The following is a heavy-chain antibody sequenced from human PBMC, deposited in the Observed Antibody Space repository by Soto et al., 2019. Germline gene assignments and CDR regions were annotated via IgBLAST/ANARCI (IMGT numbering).Heavy chain of an antibody. CDR2: ISFDGNTQ. J-gene: IGHJ3*02. CDR3: AKVGVVTSINDGFDT. CDR1: RFTFSDYA. V-gene: IGHV3-30*04. D-gene: IGHD2-21*02. Sequence: PGGSLRLSCAASRFTFSDYAMHWVRQAPGRGLEWVAAISFDGNTQFYADSVKGRFTISRDDSKNTLYLQMNSLRAADTALFFCAKVGVVTSINDGFDTWGQGTMVTVSS.